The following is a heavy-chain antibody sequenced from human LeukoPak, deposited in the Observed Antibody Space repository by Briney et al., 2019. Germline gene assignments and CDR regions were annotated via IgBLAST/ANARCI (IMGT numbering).Heavy chain of an antibody. CDR2: IYYSGST. D-gene: IGHD3-10*01. V-gene: IGHV4-59*01. J-gene: IGHJ4*02. CDR1: GGSISSYY. Sequence: SETLSLTCTVSGGSISSYYWSWIRQPPGKGLEWIGYIYYSGSTNYNPSLKSRVTISVDTSKNQFSLKLSSVTAADTAVYYCARKPPAGEFDYWGQGTLVTVSS. CDR3: ARKPPAGEFDY.